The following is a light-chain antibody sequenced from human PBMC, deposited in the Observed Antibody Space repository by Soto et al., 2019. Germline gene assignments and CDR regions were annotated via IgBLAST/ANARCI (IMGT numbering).Light chain of an antibody. V-gene: IGKV3-11*01. J-gene: IGKJ5*01. CDR1: QNVNNF. CDR2: DAS. CDR3: QQRSNWPT. Sequence: EVVLTQSPATLSLSPCERATLSCRASQNVNNFLAWYQQKPGQAPRLLIYDASNRATGIPARFSGSGSGTDFTLTISSLESEDFAIYYCQQRSNWPTFGQGTRLEIK.